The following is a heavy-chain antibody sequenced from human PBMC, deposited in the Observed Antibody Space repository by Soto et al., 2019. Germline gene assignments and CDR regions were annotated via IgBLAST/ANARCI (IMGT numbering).Heavy chain of an antibody. J-gene: IGHJ3*02. Sequence: GGSLRLSCAASGFTFSSYAMSWVRQAPGKGLEWVSAISGSGGSTYYADSVKGRFTISRDNSKNTLYLQMNSLRAEDTAVYYCAKQYIVVVVAADDAFDIWGQGTMVTVSS. V-gene: IGHV3-23*01. CDR1: GFTFSSYA. CDR3: AKQYIVVVVAADDAFDI. D-gene: IGHD2-15*01. CDR2: ISGSGGST.